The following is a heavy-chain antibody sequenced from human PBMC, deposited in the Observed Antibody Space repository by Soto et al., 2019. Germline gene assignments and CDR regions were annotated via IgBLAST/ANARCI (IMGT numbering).Heavy chain of an antibody. CDR2: IYHSGTT. V-gene: IGHV4-39*07. J-gene: IGHJ4*02. D-gene: IGHD1-26*01. CDR1: GGSISSGGYY. Sequence: SETLSLTCTVSGGSISSGGYYWSWVRHPPGKGLEWIGEIYHSGTTNYNPSLKSRVTISVDKSKNQFSLKLSSVTAADTAVYYCARVYSGSYSDYWGQGTLVTVSS. CDR3: ARVYSGSYSDY.